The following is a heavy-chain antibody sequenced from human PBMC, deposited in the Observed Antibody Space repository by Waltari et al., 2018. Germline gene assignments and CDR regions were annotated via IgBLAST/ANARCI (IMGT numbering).Heavy chain of an antibody. J-gene: IGHJ4*02. Sequence: EVQLVESGGGLAHPGGSLTLSCVGSGFTLRNSWMTWVRQGPGQGLEWVATMNKDGSERYYVDSVRGRFIISKDDAKNSLSLEMNILAVEDTAIYYCARDSPDKHWKFFGNDHWGQGTLVNVSP. CDR1: GFTLRNSW. CDR3: ARDSPDKHWKFFGNDH. D-gene: IGHD1-1*01. V-gene: IGHV3-7*01. CDR2: MNKDGSER.